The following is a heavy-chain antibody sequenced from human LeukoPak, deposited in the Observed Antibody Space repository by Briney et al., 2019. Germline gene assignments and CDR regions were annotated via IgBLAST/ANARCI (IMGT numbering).Heavy chain of an antibody. CDR3: ARGLKYYDYVWGSYRQRDPSY. V-gene: IGHV7-4-1*02. CDR2: INTNTGNP. CDR1: GYTFTSYA. Sequence: EASVKVSCKASGYTFTSYAMNWVRQAPGQGLEWMGWINTNTGNPTYAQGFTGRFVFSLDTSVSTAYLQISSLKAEDTAVYYCARGLKYYDYVWGSYRQRDPSYWGQGTLVTVSS. D-gene: IGHD3-16*02. J-gene: IGHJ4*02.